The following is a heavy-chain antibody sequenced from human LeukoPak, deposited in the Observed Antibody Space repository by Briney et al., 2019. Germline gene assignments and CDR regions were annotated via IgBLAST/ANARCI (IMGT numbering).Heavy chain of an antibody. J-gene: IGHJ4*02. CDR1: GGSISSFY. D-gene: IGHD2-15*01. CDR2: IYNSGST. V-gene: IGHV4-59*01. Sequence: SETLSLTCTVSGGSISSFYWGWIRQPPGKGLEWIGYIYNSGSTDYNPSLKSRVTISVDTSKNQFSLKLSSVTAADTAVYYCERDVGGGPFFDYWGQGILVTVSS. CDR3: ERDVGGGPFFDY.